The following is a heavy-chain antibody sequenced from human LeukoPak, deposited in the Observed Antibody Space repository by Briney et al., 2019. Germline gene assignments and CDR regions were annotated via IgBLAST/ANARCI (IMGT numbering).Heavy chain of an antibody. CDR3: ARVHGLYYYGMDV. CDR2: IYYSGST. D-gene: IGHD4-17*01. J-gene: IGHJ6*02. CDR1: GGSISSYY. V-gene: IGHV4-59*01. Sequence: SETLSLTCTVSGGSISSYYWSWIRQPPGKGLEWIGYIYYSGSTNYNPSLKSRVTISVDTSKNQFSLKLSSVTAADTAVYYCARVHGLYYYGMDVWGQATTVTVSS.